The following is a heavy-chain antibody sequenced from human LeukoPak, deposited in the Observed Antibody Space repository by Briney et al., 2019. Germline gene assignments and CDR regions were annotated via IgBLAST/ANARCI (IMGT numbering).Heavy chain of an antibody. CDR2: ISSSSSYI. CDR3: ASGVYDSSGYYLDY. CDR1: GFTFSSYS. D-gene: IGHD3-22*01. V-gene: IGHV3-21*01. J-gene: IGHJ4*02. Sequence: PGGSLRLSCAASGFTFSSYSMNWVRQAPGKGLEWVSSISSSSSYIYYADSVKGRFTISRDNAKNSLYLQMNSLRAEDTAVYYCASGVYDSSGYYLDYWGQGTLVTVSS.